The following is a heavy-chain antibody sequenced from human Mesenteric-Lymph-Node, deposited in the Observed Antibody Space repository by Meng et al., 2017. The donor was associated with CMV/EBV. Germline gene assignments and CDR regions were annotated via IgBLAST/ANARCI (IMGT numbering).Heavy chain of an antibody. CDR1: GFTFSDYY. CDR2: ISSSGSTI. V-gene: IGHV3-11*01. J-gene: IGHJ6*02. D-gene: IGHD2-15*01. CDR3: ARERVVVAATSGSYYYYGMDV. Sequence: GESLKISCAASGFTFSDYYMSWIRQAPGKGLEWVSYISSSGSTIYYADSVKGRFTISRDNAKNSLYLQMNSLRAEDTAVYYCARERVVVAATSGSYYYYGMDVWGQGTTVTVSS.